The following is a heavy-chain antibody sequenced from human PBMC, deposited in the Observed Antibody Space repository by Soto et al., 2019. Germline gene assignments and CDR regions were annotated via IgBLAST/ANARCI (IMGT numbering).Heavy chain of an antibody. D-gene: IGHD3-22*01. CDR1: GGSISSGGYY. CDR2: IYYSGST. V-gene: IGHV4-31*03. Sequence: SETLSLTCTVSGGSISSGGYYWSWIRQHPGKGLEWIGYIYYSGSTYYNPSLKSRVTISVDTSKNQFSLKPSSVTAADTAVYYCARDYYDSSGSPYYWGQGTLVTVSS. J-gene: IGHJ4*02. CDR3: ARDYYDSSGSPYY.